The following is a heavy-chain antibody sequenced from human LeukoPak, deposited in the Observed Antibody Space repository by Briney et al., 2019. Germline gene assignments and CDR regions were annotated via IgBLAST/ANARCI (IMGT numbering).Heavy chain of an antibody. V-gene: IGHV4-38-2*02. D-gene: IGHD5-12*01. CDR2: IYHSGST. J-gene: IGHJ3*02. Sequence: PSETLSLTCTASGYSISSGYYWGWIRQPPGKGLEWIGSIYHSGSTYYNPSLKSRVTISVDTSKNHFSLKLGSVTAADTAVYYCAREVGWLHPQGAFDIWGQGTMVTVSS. CDR3: AREVGWLHPQGAFDI. CDR1: GYSISSGYY.